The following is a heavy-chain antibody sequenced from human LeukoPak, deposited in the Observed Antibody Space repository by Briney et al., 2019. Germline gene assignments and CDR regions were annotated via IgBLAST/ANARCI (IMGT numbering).Heavy chain of an antibody. V-gene: IGHV1-8*01. CDR1: GYTFTNYD. CDR3: ARPHCSSTDCHPPEWFDP. J-gene: IGHJ5*02. Sequence: ASVRVSCKTSGYTFTNYDINWVRQAPGQGLEWMGWMNPNSGNTGYAQTFQGRVTMTRNTSISTAYMELSSLRSEDTAVYYCARPHCSSTDCHPPEWFDPWGQGTLVTVSS. D-gene: IGHD2-2*01. CDR2: MNPNSGNT.